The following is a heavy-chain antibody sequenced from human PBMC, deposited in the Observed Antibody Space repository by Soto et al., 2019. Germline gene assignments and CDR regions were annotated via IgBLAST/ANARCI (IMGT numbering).Heavy chain of an antibody. CDR1: GGSISSGGYY. V-gene: IGHV4-31*03. J-gene: IGHJ4*02. CDR3: ARGVTMVRGVGLFYFDY. Sequence: QVQLQESGPGLVKPSQTLSLTCTVSGGSISSGGYYWSWIRQHPGKGLEWIGYMYYSGSTYYNPXLKSRITLSVDXSXKXXSLKLSSVTAADTAVYYCARGVTMVRGVGLFYFDYWGQGTLVTVSS. D-gene: IGHD3-10*01. CDR2: MYYSGST.